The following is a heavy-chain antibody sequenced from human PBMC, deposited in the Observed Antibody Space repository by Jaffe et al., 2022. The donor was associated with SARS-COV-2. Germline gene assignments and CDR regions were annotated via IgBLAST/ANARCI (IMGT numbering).Heavy chain of an antibody. CDR3: ARHILVPAAIPVYYYGMDV. Sequence: QLQLQESGPGLVKPSETLSLTCTVSGGSISSSSYYWGWIRQPPGKGLEWIGSIYYSGSTYYNPSLKSRVTISVDTSKNQFSLKLSSVTAADTAVYYCARHILVPAAIPVYYYGMDVWGQGTTVTVSS. CDR2: IYYSGST. D-gene: IGHD2-2*02. J-gene: IGHJ6*02. CDR1: GGSISSSSYY. V-gene: IGHV4-39*01.